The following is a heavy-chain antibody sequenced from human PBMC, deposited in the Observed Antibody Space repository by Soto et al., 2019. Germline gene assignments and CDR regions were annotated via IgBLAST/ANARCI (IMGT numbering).Heavy chain of an antibody. V-gene: IGHV4-34*01. CDR1: GGSFSGYI. D-gene: IGHD1-26*01. Sequence: PSETLSLTCDVYGGSFSGYIWTWIRQTPGKGLQWIGQINHSGSANYNPSLKSRVTISVHTSNSQFSLELSSVTAADTAVYYCARGLITGSQYSAGCYYGDSWGQVTQVTVS. J-gene: IGHJ4*02. CDR2: INHSGSA. CDR3: ARGLITGSQYSAGCYYGDS.